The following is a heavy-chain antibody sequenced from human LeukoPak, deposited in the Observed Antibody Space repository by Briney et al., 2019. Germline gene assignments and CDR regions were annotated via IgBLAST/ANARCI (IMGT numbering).Heavy chain of an antibody. Sequence: GRSLRLSCAASGFTFSSYAMHWVRQAPGKGLEWVTVMSYDGTNQYYADSVRGRFTISRDNSKNTLYLQMNSLRSEDTAVYSCARVRYCTSTSCPDFDCWGQGTLVTVSS. V-gene: IGHV3-30*04. CDR2: MSYDGTNQ. J-gene: IGHJ4*02. D-gene: IGHD2-2*01. CDR3: ARVRYCTSTSCPDFDC. CDR1: GFTFSSYA.